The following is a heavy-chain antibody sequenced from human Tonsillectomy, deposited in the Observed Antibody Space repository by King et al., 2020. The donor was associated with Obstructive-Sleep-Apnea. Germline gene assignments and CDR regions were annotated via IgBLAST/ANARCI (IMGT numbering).Heavy chain of an antibody. D-gene: IGHD5/OR15-5a*01. CDR2: IYWDDDE. CDR3: AHSGVSSTRQPLDY. J-gene: IGHJ4*02. Sequence: LTLKESGPTLVKPTQTLTLTCTFSGFSLSTRGEGVGWIRQPPGKALEWLALIYWDDDEWYSPSLRSRLTITKDTSKNQVVLTMTNMHPVDTATYYCAHSGVSSTRQPLDYWGQGTLVTVSS. CDR1: GFSLSTRGEG. V-gene: IGHV2-5*02.